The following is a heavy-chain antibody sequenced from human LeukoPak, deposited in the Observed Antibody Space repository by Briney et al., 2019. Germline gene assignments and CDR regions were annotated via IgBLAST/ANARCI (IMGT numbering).Heavy chain of an antibody. CDR1: GYTVTSKG. CDR2: ISAYNGDT. J-gene: IGHJ6*03. CDR3: ARWAPSGDRDYYYYYMDI. V-gene: IGHV1-18*01. D-gene: IGHD2-21*02. Sequence: ASVKVSCKASGYTVTSKGITWVRQAPGHGLEWMGWISAYNGDTNYAQKLQGRVTMTTDTSTSTAYMELRSLRSDDTAMYYCARWAPSGDRDYYYYYMDIWGKGTTVTVSS.